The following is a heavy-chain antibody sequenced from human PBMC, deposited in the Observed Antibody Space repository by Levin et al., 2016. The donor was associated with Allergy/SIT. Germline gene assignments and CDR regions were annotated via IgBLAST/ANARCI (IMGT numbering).Heavy chain of an antibody. Sequence: ASVKVSCKASGYTFTGYYMHWVRQAPGQGLEWMGWINPNSGGTNYAQKFQGRVTMTRDTSISTAYMELSRLRSDDTAVYYCAREGEATKGPGNYGMDVWGQGTTVTVSS. D-gene: IGHD1-26*01. CDR3: AREGEATKGPGNYGMDV. CDR1: GYTFTGYY. CDR2: INPNSGGT. V-gene: IGHV1-2*02. J-gene: IGHJ6*02.